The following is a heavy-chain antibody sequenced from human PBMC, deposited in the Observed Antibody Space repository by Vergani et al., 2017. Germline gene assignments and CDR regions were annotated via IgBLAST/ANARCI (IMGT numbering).Heavy chain of an antibody. V-gene: IGHV3-33*01. CDR3: ARSYDSSGYYYLVGMDV. CDR1: GFTFSSYG. J-gene: IGHJ6*02. CDR2: IWYDGSNK. D-gene: IGHD3-22*01. Sequence: QVQLVESGGGVVQPGRSLRLSCAASGFTFSSYGMHWVRQAPGKGLEWVAVIWYDGSNKYYADSVKGRFTISRDNSKTTLYLQMNSLRAEDTAVYYCARSYDSSGYYYLVGMDVWGQGTTVTVSS.